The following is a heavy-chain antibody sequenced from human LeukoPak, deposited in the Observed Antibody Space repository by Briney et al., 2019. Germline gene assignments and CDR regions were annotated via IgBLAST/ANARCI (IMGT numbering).Heavy chain of an antibody. CDR2: ISGSGGST. CDR1: GFTFSIYA. Sequence: GGSLRLSCAASGFTFSIYAMSWVRQAPGKGLEWVSAISGSGGSTYYADSVKGRCTISRDNTKNTLYLQMNSLRAEDTAVYYCAKIAGSYFDYWGQGTLVTVSS. J-gene: IGHJ4*02. D-gene: IGHD1-26*01. V-gene: IGHV3-23*01. CDR3: AKIAGSYFDY.